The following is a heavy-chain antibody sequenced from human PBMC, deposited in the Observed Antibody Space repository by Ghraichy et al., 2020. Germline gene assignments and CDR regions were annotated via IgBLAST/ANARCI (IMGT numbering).Heavy chain of an antibody. J-gene: IGHJ4*02. D-gene: IGHD4-17*01. Sequence: GESLNISCTASGFPFSNYVMNWVRQAPGKGLEWVSGIVGSGANTYYADSVMGRFTISRDNSKNTLYLQMNSLRADDMAVYYCVKDPPTTVTTTDYWGQGTLVTVSS. V-gene: IGHV3-23*01. CDR2: IVGSGANT. CDR3: VKDPPTTVTTTDY. CDR1: GFPFSNYV.